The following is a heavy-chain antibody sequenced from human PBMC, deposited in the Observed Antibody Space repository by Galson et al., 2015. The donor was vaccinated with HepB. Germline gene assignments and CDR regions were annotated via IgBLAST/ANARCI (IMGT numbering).Heavy chain of an antibody. Sequence: SVKVSCKASGGTFSSYAISWVRQAPGQGLEWVGGIIPIFGTANYAQTFQGRVTITADESTSTAYMELSSLRSEDSAVYYCASSRDIVVVRALRYFDYWGQGTLVTVSS. V-gene: IGHV1-69*13. CDR3: ASSRDIVVVRALRYFDY. J-gene: IGHJ4*02. CDR1: GGTFSSYA. CDR2: IIPIFGTA. D-gene: IGHD2-2*01.